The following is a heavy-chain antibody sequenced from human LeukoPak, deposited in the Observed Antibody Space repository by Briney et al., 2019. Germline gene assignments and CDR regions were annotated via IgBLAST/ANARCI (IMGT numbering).Heavy chain of an antibody. J-gene: IGHJ4*02. Sequence: PGGSLRVSCAASGFSFSSYVMHWVRQAPGKGLEWVAFIKHDGKEKFYADSVRGRFTISRDNSKSTMYLQINSLTVEDTAVYYCAKENYQNTGGASDFEFWGPGTLVTVSS. V-gene: IGHV3-30*02. CDR2: IKHDGKEK. CDR3: AKENYQNTGGASDFEF. D-gene: IGHD2-8*02. CDR1: GFSFSSYV.